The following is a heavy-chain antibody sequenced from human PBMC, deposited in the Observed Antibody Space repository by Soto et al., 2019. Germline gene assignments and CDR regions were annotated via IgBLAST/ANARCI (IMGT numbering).Heavy chain of an antibody. D-gene: IGHD6-19*01. CDR3: ARVLYGSGWSGTGAFDI. CDR1: GFTFSSYS. J-gene: IGHJ3*02. Sequence: GGSLRLSCAASGFTFSSYSMNWVRQAPGKGLEWVSSISSSSSYIYYADSVKGRFTISRDNAKNSLYLQMNSLRAEDTAVYYCARVLYGSGWSGTGAFDIWGQGTMVTVS. CDR2: ISSSSSYI. V-gene: IGHV3-21*01.